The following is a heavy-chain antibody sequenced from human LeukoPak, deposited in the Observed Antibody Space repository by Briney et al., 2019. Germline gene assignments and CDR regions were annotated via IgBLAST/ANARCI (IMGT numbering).Heavy chain of an antibody. CDR2: ISGSGGST. J-gene: IGHJ6*03. Sequence: GGSLRLSCAASGFNFNSNAMSWVRQAPGKGLEWVSAISGSGGSTYSADSVKGRFTISRDNSKNTLYLQMNSLRAEDTAVFYCARDSSTGLWSHYMDVWGKGTTVTVSS. CDR3: ARDSSTGLWSHYMDV. D-gene: IGHD3-3*01. CDR1: GFNFNSNA. V-gene: IGHV3-23*01.